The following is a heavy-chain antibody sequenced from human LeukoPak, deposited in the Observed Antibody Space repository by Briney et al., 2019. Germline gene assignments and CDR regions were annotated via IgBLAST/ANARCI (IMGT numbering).Heavy chain of an antibody. CDR3: ARGHYDFWSGYYMETYHNWFDP. CDR1: GGSISSGSYY. J-gene: IGHJ5*02. Sequence: KTSETRSLTCTVSGGSISSGSYYWSWIRQPAGKGLEWIGRIYTSGSTNYNPSLKSRVTISVDTSKNQFSLKLSSVTAADTAVYYCARGHYDFWSGYYMETYHNWFDPWGQGTLVTVSS. CDR2: IYTSGST. V-gene: IGHV4-61*02. D-gene: IGHD3-3*01.